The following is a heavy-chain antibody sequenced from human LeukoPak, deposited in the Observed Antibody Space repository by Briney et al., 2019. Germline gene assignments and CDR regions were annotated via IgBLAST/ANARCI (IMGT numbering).Heavy chain of an antibody. V-gene: IGHV4-4*07. CDR1: GGSISSSY. D-gene: IGHD3-10*01. J-gene: IGHJ4*02. Sequence: SETLSLTCSVSGGSISSSYWSWIRQPAGKGLEWIGRIYSSGSTNYNPSLESRVTMSVDTSKNQFSLKLSSVTAADTAVYYCARVSLVRGAPDYYFDYWAREPWSPSPQ. CDR2: IYSSGST. CDR3: ARVSLVRGAPDYYFDY.